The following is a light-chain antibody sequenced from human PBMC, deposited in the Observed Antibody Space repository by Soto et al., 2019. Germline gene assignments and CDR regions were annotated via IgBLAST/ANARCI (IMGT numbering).Light chain of an antibody. J-gene: IGLJ1*01. V-gene: IGLV2-14*01. Sequence: QPALTQPASVSGSPGQSITISCTGTSSDVGAYNYVSWYQQHPDKAPKLMIYEVSNRPSGVSNRFSGSKSGNTASLTISGLQAEDEADYYCSSYTSSSSLPYVFGTGTKLTVL. CDR3: SSYTSSSSLPYV. CDR1: SSDVGAYNY. CDR2: EVS.